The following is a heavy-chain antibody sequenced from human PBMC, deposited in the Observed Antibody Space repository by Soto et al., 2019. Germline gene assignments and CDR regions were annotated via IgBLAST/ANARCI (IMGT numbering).Heavy chain of an antibody. V-gene: IGHV3-74*01. CDR2: INSDGSST. CDR3: ATGVGLYYYYMDV. CDR1: GFTFSSYW. J-gene: IGHJ6*03. Sequence: GGSLRLSCAASGFTFSSYWMHWVRQAPGKGLVWVSRINSDGSSTSYADSVKGRFTISRDNAKNTLYLQMNSLRAEDTAVYYCATGVGLYYYYMDVWGKGTTVTVSS. D-gene: IGHD1-1*01.